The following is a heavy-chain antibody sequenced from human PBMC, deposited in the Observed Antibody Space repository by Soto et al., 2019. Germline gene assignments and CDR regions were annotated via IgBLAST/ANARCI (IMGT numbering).Heavy chain of an antibody. CDR2: VSSSGNT. CDR3: ARRGKAAARHFDY. CDR1: GGSISSSGYF. Sequence: QLQLQESGPGLVKPSETLSLTCTVSGGSISSSGYFWAWIRQPPGKALEWIGSVSSSGNTYYNPSLQSRVTISLDTSQNQFSLKLNSVTAADTAVYSCARRGKAAARHFDYWGQGILVTVSS. J-gene: IGHJ4*02. V-gene: IGHV4-39*01. D-gene: IGHD6-13*01.